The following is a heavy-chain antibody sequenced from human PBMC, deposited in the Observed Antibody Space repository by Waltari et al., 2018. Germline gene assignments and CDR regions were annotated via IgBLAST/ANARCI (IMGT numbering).Heavy chain of an antibody. CDR2: IIPIFGTA. J-gene: IGHJ6*02. V-gene: IGHV1-69*05. Sequence: HVQLVQSGAEVKKPGSSVKVSCKASGGTFSSYAISWVRQAPGQGLEWMGGIIPIFGTANYAQKFPGRVTITTDESTSTAYMELSSLRSEDTAVYYCACKVQGVSYYYGMDVWGQGTTVTVSS. D-gene: IGHD3-10*01. CDR1: GGTFSSYA. CDR3: ACKVQGVSYYYGMDV.